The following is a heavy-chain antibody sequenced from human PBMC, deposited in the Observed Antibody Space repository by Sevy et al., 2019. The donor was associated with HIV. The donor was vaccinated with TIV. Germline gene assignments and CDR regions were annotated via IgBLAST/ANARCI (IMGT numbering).Heavy chain of an antibody. Sequence: GGSLRLSCAASGFTFSANWMNWVRQAPGKGLEWVANIKADGSDKHYVDSVEGRFNIYRNKAKNLLFLQMNSLRVEDTAVYYCAHETFGRFESWGQGPLVTVSS. V-gene: IGHV3-7*01. J-gene: IGHJ4*02. CDR3: AHETFGRFES. D-gene: IGHD3-16*01. CDR2: IKADGSDK. CDR1: GFTFSANW.